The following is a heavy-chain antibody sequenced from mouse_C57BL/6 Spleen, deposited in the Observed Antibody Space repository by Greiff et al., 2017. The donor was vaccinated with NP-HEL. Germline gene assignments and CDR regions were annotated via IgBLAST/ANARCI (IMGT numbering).Heavy chain of an antibody. D-gene: IGHD2-4*01. Sequence: EVKLMESGEGLVKPGGSLKLSCAASGFTFSSYAMSWVRQTPEKRLEWVAYISSGGDYIYYADTVKGRFTISRDNARNTLYLQMSSLKSEDTAMYYCTRESDYGDYFDYWGQGTTLTVSS. J-gene: IGHJ2*01. V-gene: IGHV5-9-1*02. CDR1: GFTFSSYA. CDR3: TRESDYGDYFDY. CDR2: ISSGGDYI.